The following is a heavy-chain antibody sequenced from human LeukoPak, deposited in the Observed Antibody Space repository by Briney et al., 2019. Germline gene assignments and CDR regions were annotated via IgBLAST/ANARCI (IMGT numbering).Heavy chain of an antibody. J-gene: IGHJ6*03. CDR3: AKQNAVSSYYYYYYMDP. D-gene: IGHD6-6*01. CDR1: GCTFSSYG. CDR2: IWYDGSNK. Sequence: PGRSLRLSCAASGCTFSSYGMHWVRQAPGKGLEGVAVIWYDGSNKYYADSVKGRFTISRDNSKNTLYLQMNSLRAEATTVYYCAKQNAVSSYYYYYYMDPSGDGTTVSASS. V-gene: IGHV3-33*06.